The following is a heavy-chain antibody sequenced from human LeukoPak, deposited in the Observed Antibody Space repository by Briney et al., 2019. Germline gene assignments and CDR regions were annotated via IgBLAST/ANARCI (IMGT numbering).Heavy chain of an antibody. J-gene: IGHJ6*03. D-gene: IGHD1-26*01. CDR1: GFTFSSYG. CDR2: IRYVGSNK. CDR3: AKEGDYYYYYMDV. Sequence: GGSLRLSCAASGFTFSSYGMHWVRQAPGKGLEWVAFIRYVGSNKYYADSVKGRFTISRDNSKNTLYLQINSLRAEDTAVYYCAKEGDYYYYYMDVWGKGTTVTVSS. V-gene: IGHV3-30*02.